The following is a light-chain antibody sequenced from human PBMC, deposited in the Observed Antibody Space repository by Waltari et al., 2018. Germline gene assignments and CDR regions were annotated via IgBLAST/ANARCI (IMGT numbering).Light chain of an antibody. CDR1: QSVFYTAHSKNY. CDR3: QQYYTTPYA. Sequence: DIVMTQSPDSLAVSLGERATINCKYSQSVFYTAHSKNYVAWYQQKPGQPPKLLIYWASSRKSVVPALCSGRGSGTDYTLTLSSLEAEDVAVYYCQQYYTTPYACGQGTKLEI. J-gene: IGKJ2*01. CDR2: WAS. V-gene: IGKV4-1*01.